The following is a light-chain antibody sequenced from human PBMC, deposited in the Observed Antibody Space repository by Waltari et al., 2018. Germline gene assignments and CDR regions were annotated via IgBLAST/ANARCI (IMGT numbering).Light chain of an antibody. CDR1: SSNIENNN. Sequence: QSVLTQPPSASGAPGQRVTISCSGSSSNIENNNVYWYQQVPGTAPKNLIYMNAERPSGVPDRFSGSKSGTSASLAISGLRSEDEAHYYCAAWDASLGAWLFGGGTKLTVL. CDR3: AAWDASLGAWL. CDR2: MNA. J-gene: IGLJ3*02. V-gene: IGLV1-47*01.